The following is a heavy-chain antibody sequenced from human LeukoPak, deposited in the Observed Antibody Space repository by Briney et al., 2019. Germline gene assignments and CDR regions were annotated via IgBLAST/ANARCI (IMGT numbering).Heavy chain of an antibody. V-gene: IGHV3-48*04. J-gene: IGHJ4*02. CDR2: ISSSSSTI. Sequence: GGSLRLSCAASRFTFSSYSMNWVRQAPGKGLEWVSYISSSSSTIYYADSVKGRFTISRDNAKNSLYLQMNSLRVEDTAVYYCALRDFDYWGQGTLVTVSS. CDR1: RFTFSSYS. CDR3: ALRDFDY.